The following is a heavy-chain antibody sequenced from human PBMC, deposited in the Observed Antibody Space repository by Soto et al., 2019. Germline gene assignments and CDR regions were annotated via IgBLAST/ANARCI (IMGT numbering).Heavy chain of an antibody. CDR1: GYTFTSYY. CDR2: INPSGGST. Sequence: ASVKVSCKASGYTFTSYYMHWVRQAPGQGLEWMGIINPSGGSTSYAQKFQGRVTMTRDTSTSTVYMELSSLRSEDTAVYYCAREPRVVGTTRSDGFDFWGQGTMVTVSS. CDR3: AREPRVVGTTRSDGFDF. V-gene: IGHV1-46*01. J-gene: IGHJ3*01. D-gene: IGHD1-26*01.